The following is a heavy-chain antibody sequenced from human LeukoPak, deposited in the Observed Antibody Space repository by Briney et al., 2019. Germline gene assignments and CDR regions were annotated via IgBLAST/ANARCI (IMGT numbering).Heavy chain of an antibody. J-gene: IGHJ4*02. D-gene: IGHD4-17*01. V-gene: IGHV3-30*18. Sequence: PGRSLRLSCAASGFTFSSYGMHWVRQAPGKGLEWVAVISYDGSNKYYADSVKGRFTISRDNPKNTLYLQMNSLRAEDTAVYYCAKDNGDYGDYFADYWGQGTLVTVSS. CDR2: ISYDGSNK. CDR1: GFTFSSYG. CDR3: AKDNGDYGDYFADY.